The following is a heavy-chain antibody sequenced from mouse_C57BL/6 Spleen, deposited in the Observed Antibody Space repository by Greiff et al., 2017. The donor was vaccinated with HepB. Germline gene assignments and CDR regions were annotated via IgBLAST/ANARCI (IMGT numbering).Heavy chain of an antibody. D-gene: IGHD1-1*01. Sequence: QVQLQQPGAELVRPGTSVKLSCKASGYTFTSYWMHWVKQRPGQGLEWIGVIDPSDSYTNYNQKFKGKATLTVDTSSSTAYMQLSSLTSEDSAGYYCAREHLLLRYWGQGTTHTVSS. CDR2: IDPSDSYT. J-gene: IGHJ2*01. CDR1: GYTFTSYW. V-gene: IGHV1-59*01. CDR3: AREHLLLRY.